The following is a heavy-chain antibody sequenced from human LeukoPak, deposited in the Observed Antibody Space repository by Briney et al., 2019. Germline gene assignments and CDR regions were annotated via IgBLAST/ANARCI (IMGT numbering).Heavy chain of an antibody. Sequence: PSETLSLTCTVSGGCIRSSYYYWGWLRQPPGRGLEWIGSIYDSGSTYYNPSLKSRVTISVDTSKNQFSLKLNSVTAADTAVYYCARGPPYIVVVTAIGFFDYWGQGTLVTVSS. V-gene: IGHV4-39*01. J-gene: IGHJ4*02. D-gene: IGHD2-21*02. CDR2: IYDSGST. CDR3: ARGPPYIVVVTAIGFFDY. CDR1: GGCIRSSYYY.